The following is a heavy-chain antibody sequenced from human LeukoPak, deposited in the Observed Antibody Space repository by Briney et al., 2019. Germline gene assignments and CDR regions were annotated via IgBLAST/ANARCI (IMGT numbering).Heavy chain of an antibody. V-gene: IGHV3-13*01. J-gene: IGHJ4*02. CDR3: ARDRSMATRLWTPTDY. CDR2: IDTAGDT. D-gene: IGHD6-6*01. Sequence: GGSLRLSCAASGFTFSSYDMHWVRQATGKGLEWVSAIDTAGDTYYPGSVKGRFTISRENAKNSLYLQMNSLRAEDTAVYYCARDRSMATRLWTPTDYWGQGTLVTVSS. CDR1: GFTFSSYD.